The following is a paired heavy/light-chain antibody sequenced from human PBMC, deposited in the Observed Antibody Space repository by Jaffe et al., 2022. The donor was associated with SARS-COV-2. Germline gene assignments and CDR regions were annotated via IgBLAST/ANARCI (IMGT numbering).Light chain of an antibody. CDR2: AAS. J-gene: IGKJ5*01. Sequence: DIQMTQSPSSLSASVGDRVTITCRASQDISNSLAWFQQKPGKAPKSLIYAASSLQSGVPSKFSGSGSGTDFTLTISNLQPEDFATYYCQQYNSYPVTFGQGTRLEIE. CDR3: QQYNSYPVT. CDR1: QDISNS. V-gene: IGKV1-16*02.
Heavy chain of an antibody. CDR2: IFYSGIT. J-gene: IGHJ6*02. D-gene: IGHD1-26*01. CDR3: ARLWDTQYYYHGMDV. V-gene: IGHV4-39*01. CDR1: GGSISSSNYY. Sequence: QLQLQESGPGLVRPSETLSLTCSVSGGSISSSNYYWGWIRQPPGKGLEWLGNIFYSGITYYNPSLKSRVTISVDTSKNQFSLKLSSVTAADTAVYYCARLWDTQYYYHGMDVWGQGTTVTVSS.